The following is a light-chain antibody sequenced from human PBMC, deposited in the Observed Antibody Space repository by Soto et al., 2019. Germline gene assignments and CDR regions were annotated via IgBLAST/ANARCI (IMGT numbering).Light chain of an antibody. V-gene: IGLV2-14*03. J-gene: IGLJ1*01. CDR1: SSDVGGYNY. CDR3: SSYTTSNTRQIV. Sequence: QSVLPQPASVSGSPGQSITISCTSTSSDVGGYNYVSWYQHHPGKAPQLIIYDVSNRPSGVSIRFSGSKSDNTASLTISGLQPEDEADYHCSSYTTSNTRQIVFGTGTKLTVL. CDR2: DVS.